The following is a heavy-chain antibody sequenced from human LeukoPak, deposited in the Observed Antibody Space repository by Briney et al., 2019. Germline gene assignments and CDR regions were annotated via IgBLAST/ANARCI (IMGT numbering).Heavy chain of an antibody. V-gene: IGHV1-24*01. CDR3: ATADPTTGYSSSWYSIWYFDL. J-gene: IGHJ2*01. D-gene: IGHD6-13*01. CDR2: FDPEDGET. Sequence: ASVKVSCKVSGYTLTELSMHWVRQAPGKGLEWMGGFDPEDGETIYAQKFQGRVTMTEDTSTDTAYMELSSLRSEDTAVYYCATADPTTGYSSSWYSIWYFDLWGRGTLVIVSS. CDR1: GYTLTELS.